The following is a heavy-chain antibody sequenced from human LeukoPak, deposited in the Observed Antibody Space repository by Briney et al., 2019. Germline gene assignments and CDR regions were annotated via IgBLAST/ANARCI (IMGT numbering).Heavy chain of an antibody. CDR2: IYYSGST. CDR3: ARHETSSSWTSSFDY. Sequence: SETLFLTCTVSGGSISTYYWSWIRQPPGKGLEWIGYIYYSGSTNYNPSLKSRVTISVDTSNNQFSLRLSSVTAADTAVYYCARHETSSSWTSSFDYWGQGTLVTVSS. D-gene: IGHD6-13*01. V-gene: IGHV4-59*08. CDR1: GGSISTYY. J-gene: IGHJ4*02.